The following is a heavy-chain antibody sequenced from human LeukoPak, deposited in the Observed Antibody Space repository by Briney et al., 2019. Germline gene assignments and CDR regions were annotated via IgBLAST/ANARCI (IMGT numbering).Heavy chain of an antibody. D-gene: IGHD2-2*01. V-gene: IGHV4-4*02. Sequence: SGTLSLTCAVSGGSISSSNWWSWVRQPPGKGLEWIGYIYYSGSTKYNPSLKSRVTMSVDTSKNQFSLKLSSVTAADTAVYYCARWDIVVVPAAFGGVYYYYYMDVWGKGTTVTVSS. CDR3: ARWDIVVVPAAFGGVYYYYYMDV. J-gene: IGHJ6*03. CDR2: IYYSGST. CDR1: GGSISSSNW.